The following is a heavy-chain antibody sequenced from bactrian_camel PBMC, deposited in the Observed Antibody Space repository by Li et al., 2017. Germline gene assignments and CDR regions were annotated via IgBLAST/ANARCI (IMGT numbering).Heavy chain of an antibody. V-gene: IGHV3S1*01. CDR1: GYTYSTQC. D-gene: IGHD1*01. J-gene: IGHJ4*01. Sequence: HVQLVESGGGSVQAGGSLRLSCSVSGYTYSTQCMGWFRQAPGKEREGVATIRTGGGITRYADSVKGRFTMSQDNAENVVYLEMNSLKTEDTAMYYCAAFRPGISWLGCGRLAPAEFDYWGQGTQVTVSS. CDR2: IRTGGGIT. CDR3: AAFRPGISWLGCGRLAPAEFDY.